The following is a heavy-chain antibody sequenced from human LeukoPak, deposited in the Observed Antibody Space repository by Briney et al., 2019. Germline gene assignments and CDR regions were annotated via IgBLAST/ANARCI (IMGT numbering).Heavy chain of an antibody. D-gene: IGHD3-10*01. CDR3: ARLYYYRSGRNRWFDP. CDR2: IYYSGST. J-gene: IGHJ5*02. V-gene: IGHV4-59*08. CDR1: GGSISSYY. Sequence: SETLSLTCTDSGGSISSYYWSWIRQPPGKGLEWIGYIYYSGSTNYNPSLKSRVTISVDTSKNQFSLKLSSVTAADTAVYYCARLYYYRSGRNRWFDPWGQGTLVTVSS.